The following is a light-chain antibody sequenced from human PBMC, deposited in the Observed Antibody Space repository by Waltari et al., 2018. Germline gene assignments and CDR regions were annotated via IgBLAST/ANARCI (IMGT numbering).Light chain of an antibody. CDR3: HSHTSSITTVI. CDR1: SSDVGGYNY. Sequence: QSALTQPASVSGSPGQSITISCTGTSSDVGGYNYVSWYQHHPGKAPKLIIFEVSKRPSGVSYRFSGPKSGNTASLTISGLQAEDEADDYCHSHTSSITTVIFGGGTKLTV. V-gene: IGLV2-14*01. CDR2: EVS. J-gene: IGLJ2*01.